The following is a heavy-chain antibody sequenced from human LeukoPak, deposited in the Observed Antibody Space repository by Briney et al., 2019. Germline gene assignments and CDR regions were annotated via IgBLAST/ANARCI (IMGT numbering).Heavy chain of an antibody. CDR3: ARGGVATGYYYYYYMDV. Sequence: GGSLRLSCAASGFTFSTYDMHWVRQAPGKGLEWVSAIDTTGDTYYPGSVKGRFTISRENAKNSLYLQMNSLRAGDTAVYYCARGGVATGYYYYYYMDVWGKGTTVTVSS. D-gene: IGHD5-12*01. J-gene: IGHJ6*03. CDR2: IDTTGDT. CDR1: GFTFSTYD. V-gene: IGHV3-13*01.